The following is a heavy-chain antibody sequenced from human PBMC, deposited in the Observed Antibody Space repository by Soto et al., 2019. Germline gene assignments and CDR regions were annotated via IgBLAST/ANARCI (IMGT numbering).Heavy chain of an antibody. CDR2: IRQDGSEK. CDR3: ARIYSGSGSPRLDS. V-gene: IGHV3-7*02. Sequence: PGGSLRLSCAASGFTFSNNWMSWVRQAPGKGLEWVANIRQDGSEKYYVDSVKGRFTISRDNAKNSLYLQMNSPRAEDTAIYYCARIYSGSGSPRLDSWGQGTLVTVSS. CDR1: GFTFSNNW. J-gene: IGHJ4*02. D-gene: IGHD3-10*01.